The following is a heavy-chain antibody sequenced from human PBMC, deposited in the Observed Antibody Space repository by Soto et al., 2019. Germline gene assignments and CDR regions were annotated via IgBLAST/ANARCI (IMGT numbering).Heavy chain of an antibody. D-gene: IGHD6-19*01. V-gene: IGHV1-18*04. Sequence: QVQLVQSGAEVKKPGASLKVSCQASGYSFSDYGIAWVRQAPGKGLAWVGWISTYNGNTNYAQKFQGRVTMTTDTSANTAYMESRSLRSDDTAMYYCARYGYSSGWYLGTGMDVWGQGTPVTVSS. CDR2: ISTYNGNT. J-gene: IGHJ6*02. CDR3: ARYGYSSGWYLGTGMDV. CDR1: GYSFSDYG.